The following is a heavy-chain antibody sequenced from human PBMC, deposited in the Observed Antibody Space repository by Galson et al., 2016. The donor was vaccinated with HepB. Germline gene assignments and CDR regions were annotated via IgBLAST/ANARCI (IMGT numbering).Heavy chain of an antibody. Sequence: SLRLSCAASGFTSSSYALTWVRQAPGKGLEWVSVISGSGDSTYYTDSVKGRFTVSRDNSKNKLYLQMNSLRADDQAVYYCARDWSCSFWGQGTLVTVSS. J-gene: IGHJ4*02. CDR3: ARDWSCSF. D-gene: IGHD6-13*01. CDR1: GFTSSSYA. CDR2: ISGSGDST. V-gene: IGHV3-23*01.